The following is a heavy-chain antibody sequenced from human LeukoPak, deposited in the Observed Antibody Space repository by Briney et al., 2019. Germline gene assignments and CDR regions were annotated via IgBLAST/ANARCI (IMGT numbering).Heavy chain of an antibody. Sequence: SETLSLTCAVSGYSISSGYYWGWIRQPPGKGLEWIGSIYHSGSTYYNPSLKSRVTISVDTSKNQFSLKLSSVTAADTAVYHCARHEYSSSWKGYWGQGTLVTVSS. CDR1: GYSISSGYY. J-gene: IGHJ4*02. CDR3: ARHEYSSSWKGY. V-gene: IGHV4-38-2*01. CDR2: IYHSGST. D-gene: IGHD6-13*01.